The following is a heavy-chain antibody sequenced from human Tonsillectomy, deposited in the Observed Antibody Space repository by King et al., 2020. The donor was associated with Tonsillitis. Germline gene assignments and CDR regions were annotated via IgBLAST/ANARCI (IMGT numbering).Heavy chain of an antibody. J-gene: IGHJ4*02. CDR3: ARDQGYYDSSGFYYQFDY. Sequence: VQLVESGGGLVQPGRSLRLSCTIAGLTLGDDAMSGVRQDPGRGLEWVGFIRSNTLGGTKEYAPFVQGRFTISRDDSKSIAYLQMNSLKTEDTAMYYCARDQGYYDSSGFYYQFDYWGQGTLVTVSS. D-gene: IGHD3-22*01. CDR1: GLTLGDDA. CDR2: IRSNTLGGTK. V-gene: IGHV3-49*04.